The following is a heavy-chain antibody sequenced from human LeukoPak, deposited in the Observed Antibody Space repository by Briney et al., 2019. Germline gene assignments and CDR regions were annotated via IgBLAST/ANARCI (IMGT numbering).Heavy chain of an antibody. J-gene: IGHJ4*02. D-gene: IGHD4-17*01. CDR3: ARDGDNDTPGLN. CDR1: GFTFRNYW. V-gene: IGHV3-7*04. Sequence: GGSLRLSRAVSGFTFRNYWMTWVRQAPGKGLEWVANINQDGGQRYYVGSVEGRFTISRDNAKSSLYLQMNSLRAEDTAVYYCARDGDNDTPGLNWGQGTLVTVSS. CDR2: INQDGGQR.